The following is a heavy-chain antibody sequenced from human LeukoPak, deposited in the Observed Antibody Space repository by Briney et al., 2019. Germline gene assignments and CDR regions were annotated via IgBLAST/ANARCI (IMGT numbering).Heavy chain of an antibody. D-gene: IGHD6-6*01. J-gene: IGHJ6*02. V-gene: IGHV1-24*01. CDR1: GYTLTGLS. CDR2: FDPEDGET. CDR3: AMYSSSSPTLLYGMDV. Sequence: GASVKVSCKVSGYTLTGLSMHWVRQAPGKGLEWMGGFDPEDGETIYAQKFQGRVTMTEDTSTDTAYMELSSLRSEDTAVYYCAMYSSSSPTLLYGMDVWGQGTTVTVSS.